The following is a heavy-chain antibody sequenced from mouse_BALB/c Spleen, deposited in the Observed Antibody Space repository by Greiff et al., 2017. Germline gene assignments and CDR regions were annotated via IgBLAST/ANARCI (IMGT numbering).Heavy chain of an antibody. Sequence: VQLKESGPELVKPGASVKMSCKASGYTFTSYVMHWVKQKPGQGLEWIGYINPYNDGTKYNEKFKGKATLTSDKSSSTAYMELSSLTSEDSAVYYCARSYGNDERDAMDYWGQGTSVTVSS. CDR2: INPYNDGT. D-gene: IGHD2-10*02. V-gene: IGHV1-14*01. J-gene: IGHJ4*01. CDR1: GYTFTSYV. CDR3: ARSYGNDERDAMDY.